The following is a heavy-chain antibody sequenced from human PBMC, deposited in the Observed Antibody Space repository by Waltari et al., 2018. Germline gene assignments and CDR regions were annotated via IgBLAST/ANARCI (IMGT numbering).Heavy chain of an antibody. CDR2: ISAYNGNT. D-gene: IGHD1-26*01. CDR3: ARGPAGSYGDAAFDI. V-gene: IGHV1-18*01. Sequence: VQLLESGGGLVQPGGSLRLSCAASGFTFSSYAMSWVRQAPGQGLEWMGWISAYNGNTNYAQKLQGRVTMTTDTSTSTAYMELRSLRSDDTAVYYCARGPAGSYGDAAFDIWGQGTMVTVSS. CDR1: GFTFSSYA. J-gene: IGHJ3*02.